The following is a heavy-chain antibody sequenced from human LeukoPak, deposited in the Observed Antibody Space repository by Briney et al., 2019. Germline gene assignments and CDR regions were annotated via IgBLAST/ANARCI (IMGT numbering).Heavy chain of an antibody. CDR2: INPNSGGT. Sequence: VSVKVSCKASGYTFTGYYMHWVRQAPGQGLEWMGWINPNSGGTNYAQKFQGRVTMTRDTSISTAYMELSRLRSDDTAVYYCARDRYYGSGSYPFDPWGQGTLVTVSS. J-gene: IGHJ5*02. D-gene: IGHD3-10*01. CDR1: GYTFTGYY. CDR3: ARDRYYGSGSYPFDP. V-gene: IGHV1-2*02.